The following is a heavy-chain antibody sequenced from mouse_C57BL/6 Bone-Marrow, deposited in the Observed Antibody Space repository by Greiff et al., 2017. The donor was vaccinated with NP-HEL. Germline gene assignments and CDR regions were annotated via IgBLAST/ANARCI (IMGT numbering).Heavy chain of an antibody. Sequence: EVQVVESGGDLVKPGGSLKLSCAASGFTFSSYGMSWVRQTPDKRLEWVATISSGGSYNYYPDSVKGRFTISRDNAKNTLYLQMSSLKSEDTAMYYCARHPTVVAYYFDYWGQGTTLTVSS. CDR1: GFTFSSYG. J-gene: IGHJ2*01. V-gene: IGHV5-6*01. CDR2: ISSGGSYN. D-gene: IGHD1-1*01. CDR3: ARHPTVVAYYFDY.